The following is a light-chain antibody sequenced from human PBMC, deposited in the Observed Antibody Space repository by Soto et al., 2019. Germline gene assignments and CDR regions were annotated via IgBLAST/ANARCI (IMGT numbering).Light chain of an antibody. V-gene: IGKV3-11*01. CDR1: QSFSSY. CDR3: QQRSNWPLT. J-gene: IGKJ4*01. CDR2: DAS. Sequence: IVLTQAPATLSLSPGERATLSGRTSQSFSSYLAWYQQKPGQAPRLLIYDASTRATGIPARFSGSGSGTDFTLTISSLDPEDFAVYYWQQRSNWPLTFGGGTKVESK.